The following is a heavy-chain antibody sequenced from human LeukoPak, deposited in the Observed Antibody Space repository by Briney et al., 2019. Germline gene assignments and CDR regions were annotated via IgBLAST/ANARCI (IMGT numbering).Heavy chain of an antibody. CDR1: GFTVSSNY. D-gene: IGHD3-10*01. J-gene: IGHJ5*02. Sequence: PGGSLRLSCAASGFTVSSNYMSWVRQAPGKGLEWVSVIYSGGSTYYADSVKGRFTISRDNSKNTLYLQMNSLRAEDTAVYYCARERLAMVRGVIPKEAWAWFDPWGQGTLVTVSS. CDR3: ARERLAMVRGVIPKEAWAWFDP. V-gene: IGHV3-66*01. CDR2: IYSGGST.